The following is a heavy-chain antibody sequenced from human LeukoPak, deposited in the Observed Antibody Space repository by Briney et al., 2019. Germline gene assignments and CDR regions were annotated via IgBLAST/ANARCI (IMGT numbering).Heavy chain of an antibody. Sequence: SETLSLTCSVSGGSISSYYWSWIRQPPGKGLEWIGYLYYSGSTNYNPSLKSRVTISVDTSKNQFSLKLSSVTAADTAVYYCARAPYYYGSGSYFLFSGLTDYYMDVWGKGTTVTISS. J-gene: IGHJ6*03. CDR2: LYYSGST. CDR3: ARAPYYYGSGSYFLFSGLTDYYMDV. V-gene: IGHV4-59*01. CDR1: GGSISSYY. D-gene: IGHD3-10*01.